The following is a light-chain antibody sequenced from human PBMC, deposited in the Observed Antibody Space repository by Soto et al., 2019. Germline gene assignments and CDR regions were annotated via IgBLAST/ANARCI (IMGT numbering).Light chain of an antibody. CDR1: QSVSGY. Sequence: EIVLTQSPATLSLSPGGRATLSCRASQSVSGYLGWYQQKPGQAPRFLIYDASYRATGTPARFSGSGSGTDFTLTISSLEPEDFAVYYCQQRSNWPLTFGGGTKVDIK. V-gene: IGKV3-11*01. J-gene: IGKJ4*01. CDR2: DAS. CDR3: QQRSNWPLT.